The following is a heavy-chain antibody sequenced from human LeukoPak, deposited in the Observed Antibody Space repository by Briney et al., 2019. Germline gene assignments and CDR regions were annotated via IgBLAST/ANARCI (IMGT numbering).Heavy chain of an antibody. CDR3: ARDSSSWDPFDY. V-gene: IGHV1-46*01. D-gene: IGHD6-13*01. J-gene: IGHJ4*02. CDR2: INPSGGTT. CDR1: GYTFSSYY. Sequence: ASVKVSCKASGYTFSSYYMHWVRQAPGQGLEWMGVINPSGGTTTYAQKFQGRVTMTRDTSTSTVYVEVSSLRSEDTAVYYCARDSSSWDPFDYWGQGTLVTVSS.